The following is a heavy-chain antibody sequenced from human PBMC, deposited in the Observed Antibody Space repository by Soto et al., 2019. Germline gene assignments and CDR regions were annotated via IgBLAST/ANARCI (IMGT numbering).Heavy chain of an antibody. Sequence: ETLSLTCAVYSGSFSGYYYSWIRQSPGKGLEWVGEITHGGSTTYSPSLKSRATMSLDTSKNQFSLNMTSMTAADTAVYYCARGRLFLTTSGLAITYFDYWGQGTLVTVSS. D-gene: IGHD3-3*01. V-gene: IGHV4-34*01. CDR1: SGSFSGYY. CDR2: ITHGGST. J-gene: IGHJ4*02. CDR3: ARGRLFLTTSGLAITYFDY.